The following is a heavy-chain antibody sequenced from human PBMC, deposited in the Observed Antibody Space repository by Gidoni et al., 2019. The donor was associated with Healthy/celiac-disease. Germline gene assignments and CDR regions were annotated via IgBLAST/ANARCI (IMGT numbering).Heavy chain of an antibody. CDR3: TRDRRQDYYDSSPGGYYGMDV. V-gene: IGHV3-49*03. CDR2: IRSKAYGGTT. J-gene: IGHJ6*02. CDR1: GFTFGDYA. Sequence: GFTFGDYAMSWFRQAPGKGLEWVGFIRSKAYGGTTEYAASVKGRFTISRDDSKSIAYLQMNSLKTEDTAVYYCTRDRRQDYYDSSPGGYYGMDVWGQGTTVTVSS. D-gene: IGHD3-22*01.